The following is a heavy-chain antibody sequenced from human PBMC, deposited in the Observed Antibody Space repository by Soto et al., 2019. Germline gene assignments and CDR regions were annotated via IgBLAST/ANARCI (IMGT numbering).Heavy chain of an antibody. CDR2: IIPIFGTA. Sequence: GASVKVSCKASGGTFSSYAISWVRQAPGQGLEWMGGIIPIFGTANYAQKFQGRVTITADKSTSTAYMELRSLRSDDTAVYFCARDLIGAANWLDPWGQGTLVTVSS. CDR3: ARDLIGAANWLDP. V-gene: IGHV1-69*06. J-gene: IGHJ5*02. CDR1: GGTFSSYA.